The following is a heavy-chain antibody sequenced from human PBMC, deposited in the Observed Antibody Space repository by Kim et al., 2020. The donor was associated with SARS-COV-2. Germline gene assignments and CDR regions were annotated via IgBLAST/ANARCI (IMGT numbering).Heavy chain of an antibody. CDR1: GGSISSSAYY. D-gene: IGHD3-16*01. V-gene: IGHV4-39*01. Sequence: SETLSLTCTVSGGSISSSAYYWGWIRQPPGKGLEWIGSIYYSGSTYYNPSLKSRVTLSVDTSKNLFSLRLRSVTAADTAVYYCARFGIMTPGWADDAFDIWGQGTMVTVSS. J-gene: IGHJ3*02. CDR3: ARFGIMTPGWADDAFDI. CDR2: IYYSGST.